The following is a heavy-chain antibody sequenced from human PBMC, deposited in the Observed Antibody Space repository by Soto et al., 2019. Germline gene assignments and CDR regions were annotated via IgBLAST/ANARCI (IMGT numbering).Heavy chain of an antibody. CDR1: GGTFSSYT. J-gene: IGHJ6*02. V-gene: IGHV1-69*02. Sequence: SVKVSCKASGGTFSSYTISWVRQAPGQGLEWMGRIIPILGIANYAQKFQGRVTITADKSTSTAYMELSSLRSEDTAVYYCAASGYYYVDYYYYYGMDVWGQGTTVTVSS. CDR3: AASGYYYVDYYYYYGMDV. CDR2: IIPILGIA. D-gene: IGHD3-22*01.